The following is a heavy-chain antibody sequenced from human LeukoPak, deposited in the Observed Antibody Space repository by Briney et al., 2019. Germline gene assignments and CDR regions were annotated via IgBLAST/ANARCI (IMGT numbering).Heavy chain of an antibody. J-gene: IGHJ4*02. CDR1: GFIFSNYA. CDR2: VSGDGVRT. V-gene: IGHV3-23*01. Sequence: PGGSLRLSCTGFIFSNYAVSWVRQAPGKGLEWVSAVSGDGVRTFYADSVKGRFTISRDNSMSTLSLQMSSLRAEDTAVYCCAKEQDNQLLLSHFDYWGQGILVTVSS. D-gene: IGHD2-2*01. CDR3: AKEQDNQLLLSHFDY.